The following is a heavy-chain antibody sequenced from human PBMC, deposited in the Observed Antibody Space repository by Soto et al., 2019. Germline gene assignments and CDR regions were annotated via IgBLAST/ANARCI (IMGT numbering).Heavy chain of an antibody. Sequence: QVQLVESGGGVVQPGRSLRLSCAASGFTFSTYAMHWVRQAPGKGLEWVAFMSNDGTNKYYADSVKGRFTISRDNSKNTLYLQMNRLRTEDTAVYYCARELISSTSPVEFDSWGQGTLVTVSS. J-gene: IGHJ4*02. CDR2: MSNDGTNK. V-gene: IGHV3-30-3*01. D-gene: IGHD6-13*01. CDR3: ARELISSTSPVEFDS. CDR1: GFTFSTYA.